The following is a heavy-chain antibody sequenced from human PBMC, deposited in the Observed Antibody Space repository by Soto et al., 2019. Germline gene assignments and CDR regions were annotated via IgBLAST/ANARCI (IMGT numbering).Heavy chain of an antibody. D-gene: IGHD5-12*01. CDR2: ISGSGGST. CDR3: AKGPRESGYDLDY. V-gene: IGHV3-23*01. CDR1: GFTFSNYV. J-gene: IGHJ4*02. Sequence: EVQLLDSGGGLVQPGGSLRLSCAASGFTFSNYVMNWVRQAPGKGLDWVSAISGSGGSTYYADSVKGRFTISRDNSKNTLYLQMSSLRAEDTAVYYCAKGPRESGYDLDYWGQGTLVTVSS.